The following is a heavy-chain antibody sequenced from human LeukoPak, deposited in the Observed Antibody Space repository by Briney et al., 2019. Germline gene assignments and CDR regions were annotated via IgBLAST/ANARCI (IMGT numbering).Heavy chain of an antibody. Sequence: SETLSLTCTVSGGSIGSYYWSWIRQPPGKGLEWIGYIYYSGSTNYNPSLKSRVTISVDTSKNQFSLKLSSVTAADTAVYYCARGLEWELPAFDYWGQGTLVTVSS. CDR1: GGSIGSYY. CDR3: ARGLEWELPAFDY. CDR2: IYYSGST. V-gene: IGHV4-59*01. J-gene: IGHJ4*02. D-gene: IGHD1-26*01.